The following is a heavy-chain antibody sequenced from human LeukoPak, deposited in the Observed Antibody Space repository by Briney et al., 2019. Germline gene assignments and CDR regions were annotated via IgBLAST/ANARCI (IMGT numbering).Heavy chain of an antibody. V-gene: IGHV3-66*01. CDR2: IYSGGST. CDR3: ARGLTAGTGYYFDY. J-gene: IGHJ4*02. D-gene: IGHD6-19*01. Sequence: GGSLRLSCAASGFTVSSNYMSWVRQAPGKGLEWVSVIYSGGSTYYADSVKGRFTISRDNSKNTLYLQMNSLRAEGTAVYYCARGLTAGTGYYFDYWGQGTLVTVSS. CDR1: GFTVSSNY.